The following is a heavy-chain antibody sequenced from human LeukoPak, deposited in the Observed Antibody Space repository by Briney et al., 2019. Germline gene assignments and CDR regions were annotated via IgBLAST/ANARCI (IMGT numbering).Heavy chain of an antibody. CDR3: ARDNQVASSTIFGVVTNWFDA. V-gene: IGHV4-59*11. CDR2: IYYSGST. J-gene: IGHJ5*02. Sequence: SETLSLTCTVSGGSISSHYWSWIRQPPGKGLEWIGYIYYSGSTNYNPSLKSRVTISVDTSKNQFSLKLSSVTAADTAVYYCARDNQVASSTIFGVVTNWFDAWGKGTLVTVSS. D-gene: IGHD3-3*01. CDR1: GGSISSHY.